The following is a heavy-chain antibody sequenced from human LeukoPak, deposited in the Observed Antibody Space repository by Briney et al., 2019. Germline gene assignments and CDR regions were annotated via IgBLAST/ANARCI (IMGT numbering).Heavy chain of an antibody. CDR1: GGSISSGGYY. CDR3: ARMTTYYYYGMDV. Sequence: PSETLSLTCTVSGGSISSGGYYWSWIRQHPGKGLEWIGYICYSGSTYYNPSLKSRVTISVDTSKNQFSLKLSSVTAADTAVYYCARMTTYYYYGMDVWGQGTTVTVSS. V-gene: IGHV4-31*03. J-gene: IGHJ6*02. D-gene: IGHD1-1*01. CDR2: ICYSGST.